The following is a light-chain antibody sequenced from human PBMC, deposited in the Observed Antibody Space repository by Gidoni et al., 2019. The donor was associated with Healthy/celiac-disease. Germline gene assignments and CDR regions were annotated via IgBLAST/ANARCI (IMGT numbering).Light chain of an antibody. CDR3: HSRDSSGNRQV. Sequence: SSELTQDPAVSVALGQTVRITCQGDSLRSYYASWYQQKPGQAPVLVIYGKNNRPSGIPDRFSGSSSGNTAFLTITGAQAEDEADYYCHSRDSSGNRQVFGGGTKLTVL. V-gene: IGLV3-19*01. CDR1: SLRSYY. CDR2: GKN. J-gene: IGLJ2*01.